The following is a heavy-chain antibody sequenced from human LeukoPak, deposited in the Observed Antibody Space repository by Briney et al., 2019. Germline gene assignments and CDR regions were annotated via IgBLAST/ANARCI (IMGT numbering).Heavy chain of an antibody. D-gene: IGHD3-10*01. CDR3: ARDYGSGSSYDYFYYALDV. V-gene: IGHV4-38-2*02. Sequence: SETLSLTCAVSGYSISSCYYWDWIRPPPGKGLEWIGSIYHSGSTYYNPSLRRRVTISIHTPKNVFSLTLSSVSSAHSAVYYCARDYGSGSSYDYFYYALDVWGEGTTVTVSS. CDR1: GYSISSCYY. J-gene: IGHJ6*04. CDR2: IYHSGST.